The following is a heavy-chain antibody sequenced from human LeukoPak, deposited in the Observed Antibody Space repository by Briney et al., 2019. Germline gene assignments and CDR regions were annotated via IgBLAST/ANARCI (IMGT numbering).Heavy chain of an antibody. V-gene: IGHV3-23*01. D-gene: IGHD1-26*01. Sequence: QPGGSLRLSCEASGFIFSSYAMNWVRQAPGKGLEWVALIIGNGGTKYYADSVKGRFTISRDNYKEILYLQMNSLRVEDTAVYYCAKVHSFSLEQYHFDYWGQGALVTVSS. CDR2: IIGNGGTK. CDR1: GFIFSSYA. J-gene: IGHJ4*02. CDR3: AKVHSFSLEQYHFDY.